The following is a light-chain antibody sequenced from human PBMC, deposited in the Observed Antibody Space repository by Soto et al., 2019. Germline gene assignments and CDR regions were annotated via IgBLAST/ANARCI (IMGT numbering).Light chain of an antibody. CDR2: KAS. CDR3: HQYDSFSWT. J-gene: IGKJ1*01. V-gene: IGKV1-5*03. Sequence: DIQMTQSPSTLSASVGDSVTITCRASQAISSWLAWYQQQPGKAPKLLIYKASRLENGVPSSFSGSGSGTEFTLTITSLQPDDFATYYCHQYDSFSWTFGQGTKVEIK. CDR1: QAISSW.